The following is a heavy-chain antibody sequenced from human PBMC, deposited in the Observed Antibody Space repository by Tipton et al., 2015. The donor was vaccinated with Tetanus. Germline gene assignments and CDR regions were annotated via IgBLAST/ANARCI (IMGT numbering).Heavy chain of an antibody. J-gene: IGHJ4*02. D-gene: IGHD3-10*01. CDR3: ARGGFGEFPDY. Sequence: LRLSCTVSGGSVSSGSYYWSWIRQPPGKGLEWIGYIYYSGSTNYNPSLKSRVTISVDTSKNQFSLKLSSVTAADTAVYYCARGGFGEFPDYWGQGTLVPVSS. CDR1: GGSVSSGSYY. V-gene: IGHV4-61*01. CDR2: IYYSGST.